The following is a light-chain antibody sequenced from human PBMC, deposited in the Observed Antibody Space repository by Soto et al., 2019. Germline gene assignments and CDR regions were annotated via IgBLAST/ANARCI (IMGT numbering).Light chain of an antibody. CDR3: QQYNSDSWT. CDR2: HAS. CDR1: ESIDNW. V-gene: IGKV1-5*01. Sequence: DIQMTQSPSTLSASVGYTVTITCRASESIDNWLAWYQQKPGTAPKVLIYHASNLQSGVPSRFSGSGSGTEFTLTSSSLQPDDFATYYCQQYNSDSWTFGQGTKVDIK. J-gene: IGKJ1*01.